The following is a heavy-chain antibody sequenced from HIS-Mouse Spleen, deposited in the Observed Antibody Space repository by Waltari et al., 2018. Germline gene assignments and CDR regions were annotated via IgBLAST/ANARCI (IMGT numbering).Heavy chain of an antibody. CDR1: GGSFSGYY. CDR3: ARVRTGDPSYWYFDL. J-gene: IGHJ2*01. V-gene: IGHV4-34*01. D-gene: IGHD7-27*01. Sequence: QVQLQQWGAGLLKPSETLSLTCAVYGGSFSGYYWGWYPQPPGKGLEWIGEINHSGSTNYNPSLKSRVTISVDTSKNQFSLKLSSVTAADTAVYYCARVRTGDPSYWYFDLWGRGTLVTVSS. CDR2: INHSGST.